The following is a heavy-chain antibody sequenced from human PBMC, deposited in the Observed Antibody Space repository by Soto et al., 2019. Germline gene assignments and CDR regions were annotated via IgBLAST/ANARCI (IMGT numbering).Heavy chain of an antibody. CDR3: ARRHYGYSSSYYYYYMDV. V-gene: IGHV5-51*01. J-gene: IGHJ6*03. CDR2: IYPGDSDT. CDR1: GYSFTSYW. D-gene: IGHD5-18*01. Sequence: GESLKISCKGSGYSFTSYWIGWVRQMPGKGLEWMGIIYPGDSDTRYSPSFQGQVTISADKSISTAYLQWSSLKASDTAMYYCARRHYGYSSSYYYYYMDVWGKGTTVTVSS.